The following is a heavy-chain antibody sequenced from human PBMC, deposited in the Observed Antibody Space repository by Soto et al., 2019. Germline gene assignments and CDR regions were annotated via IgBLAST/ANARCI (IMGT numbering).Heavy chain of an antibody. Sequence: GSLRLSCAASGFTFSSYWMHWVRQAPGKGLVWVSRINSDGSSTSYADSVKGRFTISRDNAKNTLYLQMNSLRAEDTAVYYCARPYSSGSDYYFDYWGQGTLVTVSS. J-gene: IGHJ4*02. V-gene: IGHV3-74*01. D-gene: IGHD6-19*01. CDR3: ARPYSSGSDYYFDY. CDR2: INSDGSST. CDR1: GFTFSSYW.